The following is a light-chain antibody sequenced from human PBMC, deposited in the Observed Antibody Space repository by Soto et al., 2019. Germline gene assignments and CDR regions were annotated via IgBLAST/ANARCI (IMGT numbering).Light chain of an antibody. CDR1: ESIGNW. J-gene: IGKJ5*01. Sequence: QMTESHSTLSASELDGVTITFRASESIGNWLAWYQQKPGKAPKLLIYAASSLQSGVPSRFSGSGSGTDFTLTISSLQPEDFATYYCLQDYNYPITFGQGTRLEIK. CDR3: LQDYNYPIT. CDR2: AAS. V-gene: IGKV1-6*01.